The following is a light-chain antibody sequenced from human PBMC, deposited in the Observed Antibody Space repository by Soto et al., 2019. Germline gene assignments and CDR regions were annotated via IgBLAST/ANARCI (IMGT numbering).Light chain of an antibody. CDR2: DAS. V-gene: IGKV1-5*01. J-gene: IGKJ1*01. Sequence: DIQMTQSPSILSASVGDRVTISCRSSQTITNWLAWYQQKPGKAPRLLIYDASSLESWVPSRFSGSGCGTEFTLTISSPQSEDFATYYCQQYKSFWTFGQGTKVDI. CDR3: QQYKSFWT. CDR1: QTITNW.